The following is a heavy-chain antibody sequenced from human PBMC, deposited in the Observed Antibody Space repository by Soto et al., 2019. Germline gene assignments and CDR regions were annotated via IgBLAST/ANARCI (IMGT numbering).Heavy chain of an antibody. V-gene: IGHV3-48*01. CDR1: GFTFSSYS. D-gene: IGHD3-10*01. Sequence: EVQLVESGGGLVQPGGSLRLSCAASGFTFSSYSMNWVRQTPGKGLEWVSYISSSSSTRYYADSVKGRFTISRDNAQNFLYLQMNSLRPEDAAVYYCAREGEWFGALWNYYYYGMDVWGQGTTVTVSS. J-gene: IGHJ6*02. CDR3: AREGEWFGALWNYYYYGMDV. CDR2: ISSSSSTR.